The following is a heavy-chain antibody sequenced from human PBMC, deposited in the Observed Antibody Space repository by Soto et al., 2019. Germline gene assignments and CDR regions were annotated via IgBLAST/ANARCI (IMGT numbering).Heavy chain of an antibody. Sequence: GGSLRLSCAASGFTFSSYGMHWVRQAPGKGLEWVAVISYDGSNKYYADSVKGRFTISRDNSKNTLYLQMNSLRAEDTAVYYCAKDTYYYDSSGYFDYWGQGTLVTVSS. CDR3: AKDTYYYDSSGYFDY. CDR1: GFTFSSYG. J-gene: IGHJ4*02. D-gene: IGHD3-22*01. CDR2: ISYDGSNK. V-gene: IGHV3-30*18.